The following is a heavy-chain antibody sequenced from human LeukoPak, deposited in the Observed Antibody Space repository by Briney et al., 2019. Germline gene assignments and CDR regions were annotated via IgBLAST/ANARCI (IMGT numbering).Heavy chain of an antibody. D-gene: IGHD6-19*01. CDR3: AKNSGYNNDWFDY. V-gene: IGHV3-30*02. Sequence: GGSLRLSCAASGITFSDYDMHWVRQAPGKGLEWVAFIRYDGSNEYYADSVKGRFTISRDNSRNTLYLQMNSLRTEDTAVYYCAKNSGYNNDWFDYWGQGTLVTVSS. J-gene: IGHJ4*02. CDR2: IRYDGSNE. CDR1: GITFSDYD.